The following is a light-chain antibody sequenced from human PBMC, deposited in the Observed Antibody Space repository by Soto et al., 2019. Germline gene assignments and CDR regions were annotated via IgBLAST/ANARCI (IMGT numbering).Light chain of an antibody. CDR2: GNS. Sequence: QSVLTQPPSVSGAPGQRVTISCTGSSSNIGAGYDVHWYQQLPGTAPKLLIYGNSNQPSGVPDRFSGSKSGTSASLAITGLQAEDEADYYCQSYDTSQGVVYGGGTKLTVL. V-gene: IGLV1-40*01. CDR3: QSYDTSQGVV. CDR1: SSNIGAGYD. J-gene: IGLJ2*01.